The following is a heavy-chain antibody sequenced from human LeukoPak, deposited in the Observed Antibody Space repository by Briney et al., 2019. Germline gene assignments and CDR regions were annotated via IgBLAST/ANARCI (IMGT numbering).Heavy chain of an antibody. CDR1: GYTFTSYG. CDR3: ARGEGGGIYDYVWGSYRSAFDI. V-gene: IGHV1-18*01. D-gene: IGHD3-16*02. J-gene: IGHJ3*02. Sequence: AASVKVSCKASGYTFTSYGISWVRQAPGQGLEWMGWISAYNGNTNYAQKLQGRVTMTTDTSTSTAYMELRSLRSDDTAVYYCARGEGGGIYDYVWGSYRSAFDIWGQGTMVTVSS. CDR2: ISAYNGNT.